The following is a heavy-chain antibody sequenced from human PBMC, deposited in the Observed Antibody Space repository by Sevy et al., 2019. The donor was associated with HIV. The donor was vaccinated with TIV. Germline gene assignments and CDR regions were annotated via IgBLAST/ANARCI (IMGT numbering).Heavy chain of an antibody. CDR1: GGTFSNFD. D-gene: IGHD1-1*01. CDR2: IIPRFGTG. Sequence: ASVKVSCKASGGTFSNFDITWVRQAPGQGLEWMGRIIPRFGTGDYAQKFQGRLTITADESTTTVFLGLSSLGSEDTAFYYCGSVEGAREGLGYLGSPFFDMWVPGTLVTVSS. V-gene: IGHV1-69*13. J-gene: IGHJ1*01. CDR3: GSVEGAREGLGYLGSPFFDM.